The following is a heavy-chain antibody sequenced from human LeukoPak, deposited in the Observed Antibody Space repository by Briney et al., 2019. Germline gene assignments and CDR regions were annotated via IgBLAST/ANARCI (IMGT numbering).Heavy chain of an antibody. V-gene: IGHV4-59*01. J-gene: IGHJ5*02. CDR3: ARADWAGWFDP. D-gene: IGHD2-21*01. CDR1: GGSISSYY. CDR2: TYYSGST. Sequence: SETLSLTCTVSGGSISSYYWSWIRQPPGKGLEWIGYTYYSGSTNYNPSLKSRVTISVDTSKNQFSLKLSSVTAADTAVYYCARADWAGWFDPWGQGTLVTVSS.